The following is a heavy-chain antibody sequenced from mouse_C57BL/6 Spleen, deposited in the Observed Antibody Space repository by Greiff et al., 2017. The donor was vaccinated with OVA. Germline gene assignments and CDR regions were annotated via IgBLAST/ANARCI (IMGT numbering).Heavy chain of an antibody. J-gene: IGHJ2*01. CDR3: TRGPFGY. Sequence: QVQLKESGAELVRPGASVTLSCKASGYTFTDYEMHWVKQTPVHGLEWIGAIDPETGGTAYNQKFKGKAILTADKSSSTACMELRSLTSEDSAVYYCTRGPFGYWGQGTTLTVSS. V-gene: IGHV1-15*01. CDR2: IDPETGGT. CDR1: GYTFTDYE.